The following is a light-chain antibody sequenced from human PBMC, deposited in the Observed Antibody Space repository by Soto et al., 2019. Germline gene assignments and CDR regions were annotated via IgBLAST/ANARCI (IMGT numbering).Light chain of an antibody. V-gene: IGKV3-15*01. Sequence: EIVMTQSPANLSVSPRERATLSCRASQSVSSNLAWYQQKPGQAPRLLIYGASTRATGIPARFSGSGSGTEFTLTISSLQSEDFTVYYCQQYNNWPPHTFGQGTKLEIK. J-gene: IGKJ2*01. CDR3: QQYNNWPPHT. CDR2: GAS. CDR1: QSVSSN.